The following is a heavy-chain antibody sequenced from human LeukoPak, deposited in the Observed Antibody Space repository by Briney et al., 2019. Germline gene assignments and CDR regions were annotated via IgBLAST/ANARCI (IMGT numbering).Heavy chain of an antibody. Sequence: SETLSLTCTVSGGSISSYYWSWIRQPPGKGLEWIGYIYYSGSTNYNPSLKSQVTISVDTSKNQFSLKLSSVTAADTAVYYCARGALWGYMDVWGKGTTVTVSS. CDR3: ARGALWGYMDV. V-gene: IGHV4-59*01. J-gene: IGHJ6*03. CDR1: GGSISSYY. D-gene: IGHD2-21*01. CDR2: IYYSGST.